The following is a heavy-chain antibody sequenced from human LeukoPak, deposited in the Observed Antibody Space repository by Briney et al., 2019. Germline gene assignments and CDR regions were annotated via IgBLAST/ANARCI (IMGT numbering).Heavy chain of an antibody. D-gene: IGHD1-14*01. CDR3: ARDVLAAGATGTFDI. Sequence: GGSLRLSCAASGFTFSSYAMSWVRQAPGKGLEWVANIKQDGSEKYYVDSVKGRFTISRDNAKTSLYLQMNSLRAEDTAVYYCARDVLAAGATGTFDIWGQGTMVTVSS. CDR2: IKQDGSEK. J-gene: IGHJ3*02. V-gene: IGHV3-7*03. CDR1: GFTFSSYA.